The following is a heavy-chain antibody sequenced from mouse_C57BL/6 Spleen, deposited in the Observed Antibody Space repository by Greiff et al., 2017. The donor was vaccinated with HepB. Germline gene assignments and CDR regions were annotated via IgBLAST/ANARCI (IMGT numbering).Heavy chain of an antibody. CDR3: ARREYYGDSAMDY. D-gene: IGHD1-1*01. CDR1: GYTFTSYT. J-gene: IGHJ4*01. V-gene: IGHV1-4*01. Sequence: VQLQQSGAELARPGASVKMSCKASGYTFTSYTMHWLKQRPGQGLEWIGYINPSSGYTKYNQKFKDKATLTADKSSSTAYMQLSSLTSEDSAVYYCARREYYGDSAMDYRGQGTSVTVSS. CDR2: INPSSGYT.